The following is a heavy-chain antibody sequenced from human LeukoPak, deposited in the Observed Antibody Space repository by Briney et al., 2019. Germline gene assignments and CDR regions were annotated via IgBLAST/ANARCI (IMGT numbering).Heavy chain of an antibody. V-gene: IGHV5-51*01. CDR2: IYPGDSDT. J-gene: IGHJ4*02. D-gene: IGHD2-15*01. CDR3: ARLLSSGLPFTYYFDY. Sequence: HGESLEISCKGSGYSFTSYWIGWVRQMPGKGLEWMGIIYPGDSDTRYSPSFQGQVTISADKSISTAYLQWSSLKASDTAMYYCARLLSSGLPFTYYFDYWGQGTLVTVSS. CDR1: GYSFTSYW.